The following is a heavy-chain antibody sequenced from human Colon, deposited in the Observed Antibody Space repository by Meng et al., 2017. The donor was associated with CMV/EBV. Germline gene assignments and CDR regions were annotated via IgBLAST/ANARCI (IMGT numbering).Heavy chain of an antibody. CDR3: AKDWDRTDYYYYGMDV. Sequence: GESLKISCATSGFTFSSYTIHWVRQAPGKGLEWVAVIWFDGSNQYYADSVKGRFTISRDNAKNTLYLQMNGLRADDTAVYYCAKDWDRTDYYYYGMDVWGQGTTVTVSS. V-gene: IGHV3-33*06. CDR2: IWFDGSNQ. D-gene: IGHD1-1*01. CDR1: GFTFSSYT. J-gene: IGHJ6*02.